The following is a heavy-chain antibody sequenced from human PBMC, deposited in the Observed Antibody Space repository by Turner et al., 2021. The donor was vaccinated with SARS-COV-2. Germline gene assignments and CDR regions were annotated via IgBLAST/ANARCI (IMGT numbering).Heavy chain of an antibody. CDR3: ANFGDAFDI. CDR2: ISYDGSNK. CDR1: GFTFSSYG. Sequence: VQLVASGGSVVQPGRSLRLSCAASGFTFSSYGMHWVRQAPGKGLEWVAVISYDGSNKYYADSVKGRFTISRDNSKNTLYLQMNSLRAEDTAVYYCANFGDAFDIWGQGTMVTISS. J-gene: IGHJ3*02. D-gene: IGHD3-3*01. V-gene: IGHV3-30*18.